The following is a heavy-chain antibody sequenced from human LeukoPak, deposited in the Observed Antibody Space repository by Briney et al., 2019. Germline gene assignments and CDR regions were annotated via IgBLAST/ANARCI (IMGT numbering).Heavy chain of an antibody. CDR1: GGSVSSASYY. CDR2: VYYTGST. V-gene: IGHV4-61*01. CDR3: ARTQYCSSTSCYFGYFDY. Sequence: KPSETLSLTCTVSGGSVSSASYYWSWIRQPPGKGLEWIAYVYYTGSTNYNPSLKSRVTISLDTSKNQFSLKLSSVTAADTAVYYCARTQYCSSTSCYFGYFDYWGQGTLVTVSS. D-gene: IGHD2-2*01. J-gene: IGHJ4*02.